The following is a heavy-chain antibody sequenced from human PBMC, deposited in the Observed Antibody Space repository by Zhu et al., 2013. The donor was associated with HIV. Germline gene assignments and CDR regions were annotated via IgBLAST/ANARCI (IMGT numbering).Heavy chain of an antibody. J-gene: IGHJ5*02. V-gene: IGHV1-18*01. Sequence: QVQLVQSGAEVKKPGASVKVSCKASGYTFTSYGISWVRQAPGQGLEWMGWISAYNGNTNYAQKLQGRVTMTTDTSTSTAYMELRSLRSDDTAVYYCARDPKTYYYDSSGYYRMWKWFDPWGQGTLVTVSS. D-gene: IGHD3-22*01. CDR2: ISAYNGNT. CDR1: GYTFTSYG. CDR3: ARDPKTYYYDSSGYYRMWKWFDP.